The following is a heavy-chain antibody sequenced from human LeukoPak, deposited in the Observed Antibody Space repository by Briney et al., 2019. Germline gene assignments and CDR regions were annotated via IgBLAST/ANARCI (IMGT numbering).Heavy chain of an antibody. Sequence: PSETLSLTCTVSGGSISNSSYYWGWIRQPPGKGLEWIGSIYYSGSTYYNPSLKSRVTISVDTSKNQFSLNLRSVTAADTAVYYCGRHANGDSSAAFDLWGQGTMVFVSS. CDR1: GGSISNSSYY. D-gene: IGHD2-8*01. CDR3: GRHANGDSSAAFDL. CDR2: IYYSGST. J-gene: IGHJ3*01. V-gene: IGHV4-39*01.